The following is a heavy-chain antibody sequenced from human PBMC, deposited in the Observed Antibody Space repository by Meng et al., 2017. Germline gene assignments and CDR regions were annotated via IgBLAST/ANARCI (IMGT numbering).Heavy chain of an antibody. D-gene: IGHD6-19*01. J-gene: IGHJ5*02. Sequence: ASVKVSCKASGYTFSSYGISWVRQAPGEGLEWMGWFSNYNGYTNSAQNFQGRVTMTTDSSTSTAYMELRSLRSDDTAVYYCARWHYSSGRSIDNWFDPWGQGTLVTVSS. CDR3: ARWHYSSGRSIDNWFDP. CDR1: GYTFSSYG. CDR2: FSNYNGYT. V-gene: IGHV1-18*01.